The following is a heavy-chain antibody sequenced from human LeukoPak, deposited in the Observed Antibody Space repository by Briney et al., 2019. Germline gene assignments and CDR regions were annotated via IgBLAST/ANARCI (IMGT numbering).Heavy chain of an antibody. J-gene: IGHJ4*02. CDR1: GFTFSSYS. V-gene: IGHV3-21*01. CDR3: ARAAAYYDILAIDY. D-gene: IGHD3-9*01. CDR2: ISSSSSYI. Sequence: GGSLRLSCAASGFTFSSYSMNWVRQAPGKGLEWVSSISSSSSYIYYADSVKGRFTISRDNAKNSLYLQMNSLRAEDTAVYYCARAAAYYDILAIDYWGQGTLVTVSS.